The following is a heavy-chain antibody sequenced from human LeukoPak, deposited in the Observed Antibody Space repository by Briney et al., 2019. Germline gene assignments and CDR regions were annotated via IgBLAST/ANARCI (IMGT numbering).Heavy chain of an antibody. CDR1: GYTLTELS. CDR2: FDTEDGET. CDR3: ATSGPRIVGAPWGI. V-gene: IGHV1-24*01. D-gene: IGHD1-26*01. Sequence: ASVTVSFKVSGYTLTELSMHWVRQAPGKGREWVGGFDTEDGETIYAQKFQGRVTMTEDTSTDTAYMELSSLRSEDTAVYYCATSGPRIVGAPWGIWGQGTLVTVSS. J-gene: IGHJ4*02.